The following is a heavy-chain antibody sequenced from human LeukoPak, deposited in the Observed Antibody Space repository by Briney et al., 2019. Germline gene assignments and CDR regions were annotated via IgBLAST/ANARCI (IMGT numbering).Heavy chain of an antibody. CDR2: INPSGGST. CDR3: AHLAVAARSY. J-gene: IGHJ4*02. V-gene: IGHV1-46*01. CDR1: GYTFTSYY. Sequence: ASVKVSCKASGYTFTSYYMHWVRQAPGQGLEWMGIINPSGGSTSYAQKFQGRVTMTRDTSTSTVYMELSSLRAEDTALYYCAHLAVAARSYWGQGTLVAVSS. D-gene: IGHD6-19*01.